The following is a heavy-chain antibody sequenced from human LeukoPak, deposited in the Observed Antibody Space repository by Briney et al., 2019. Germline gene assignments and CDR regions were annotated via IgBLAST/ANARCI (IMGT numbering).Heavy chain of an antibody. CDR1: GFTFSSYA. CDR2: ISGSGGST. D-gene: IGHD5-18*01. CDR3: ASIPLWAADRDV. J-gene: IGHJ6*03. Sequence: GGSLRLSCAASGFTFSSYAMSWVRQASGKGLECVSAISGSGGSTYYADSVKGRFTISRDNSKNTLYLQMNSLRAEDTAVYYCASIPLWAADRDVWGKGPTVTVSS. V-gene: IGHV3-23*01.